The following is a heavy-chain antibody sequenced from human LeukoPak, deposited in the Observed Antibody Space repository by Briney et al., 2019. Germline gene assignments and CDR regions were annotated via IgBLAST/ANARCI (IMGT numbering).Heavy chain of an antibody. CDR3: ARVVPAAIVPRFDY. CDR2: ISSRGTTI. Sequence: PGGSLRLSCAASGFSFSDYYVSWIRQAPGKGLECVSYISSRGTTIYYADSVKGRFTIFRDNAKNSLYLQMNSLRAEDTAVYYCARVVPAAIVPRFDYWGQGTLVTVSS. J-gene: IGHJ4*02. D-gene: IGHD2-2*02. V-gene: IGHV3-11*04. CDR1: GFSFSDYY.